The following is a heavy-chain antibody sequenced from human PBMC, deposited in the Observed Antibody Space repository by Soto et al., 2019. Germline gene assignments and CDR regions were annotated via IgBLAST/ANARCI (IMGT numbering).Heavy chain of an antibody. V-gene: IGHV1-8*01. CDR3: ARGLGDYDILTGYPYYYGYMDV. Sequence: QVQLVQSGAEVKKPGASVKVSCKASGYTFTSYDINWVRQATGQGLEWMGWMNPNSVNTGYAQKFHGRVIMTRNTSISKAYMELSSLRFEDTAVYYCARGLGDYDILTGYPYYYGYMDVWGKGTTVTVSS. D-gene: IGHD3-9*01. J-gene: IGHJ6*03. CDR2: MNPNSVNT. CDR1: GYTFTSYD.